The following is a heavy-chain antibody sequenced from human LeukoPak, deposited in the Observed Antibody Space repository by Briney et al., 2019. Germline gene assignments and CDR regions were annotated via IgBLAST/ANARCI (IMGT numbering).Heavy chain of an antibody. Sequence: SESLSLTCTVSGGSISSFYWSWIRQPPGKGLEWIGYIYYSGSTNYNPSLKSRVTISVDTSKNQFAPKLSSVTAADTAVYYCARHGTSGTNLKGFDPWGQGTLVSVSS. D-gene: IGHD1-1*01. J-gene: IGHJ5*02. CDR2: IYYSGST. CDR3: ARHGTSGTNLKGFDP. V-gene: IGHV4-59*01. CDR1: GGSISSFY.